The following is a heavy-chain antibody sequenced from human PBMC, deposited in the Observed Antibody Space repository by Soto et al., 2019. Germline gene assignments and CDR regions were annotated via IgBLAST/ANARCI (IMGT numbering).Heavy chain of an antibody. V-gene: IGHV4-30-2*01. CDR3: ARIQGP. J-gene: IGHJ5*02. CDR2: IYHSGST. CDR1: GGSISRCGYS. Sequence: TLSLTCAVSGGSISRCGYSWSWIRQPPGKGLEWIGYIYHSGSTYYNPSLKSRVTISVDRSKNQFSLKLSSVTAADTAVYYCARIQGPWGQGTLVTVSS.